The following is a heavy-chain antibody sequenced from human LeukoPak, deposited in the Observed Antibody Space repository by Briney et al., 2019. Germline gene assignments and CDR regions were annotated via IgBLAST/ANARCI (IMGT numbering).Heavy chain of an antibody. CDR3: GRGIVVVSHNFDY. J-gene: IGHJ4*02. Sequence: GGSLRLSCAASGFALSSHWMTWVRQVPGRGPEWVANVNRDGSETYYLDSVKGRFTISKDNAKNSLHLQMNSLRAEDTAVYFCGRGIVVVSHNFDYWGQGTLVTVSS. CDR1: GFALSSHW. CDR2: VNRDGSET. V-gene: IGHV3-7*03. D-gene: IGHD3-22*01.